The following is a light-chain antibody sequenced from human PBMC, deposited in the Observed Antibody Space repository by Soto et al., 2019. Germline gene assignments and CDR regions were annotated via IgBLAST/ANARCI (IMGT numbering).Light chain of an antibody. V-gene: IGLV1-47*02. Sequence: QSVLTQPPSASGTPGQRVTISCSGSSSNIGSNYVYWYQQLPGTAPKLLIYSNNQRPSGVPDRFSGSKSGTSASLAISGRRSEDEDDYYCAAWDDSLSGYVFGTGTKLTVL. CDR1: SSNIGSNY. CDR2: SNN. J-gene: IGLJ1*01. CDR3: AAWDDSLSGYV.